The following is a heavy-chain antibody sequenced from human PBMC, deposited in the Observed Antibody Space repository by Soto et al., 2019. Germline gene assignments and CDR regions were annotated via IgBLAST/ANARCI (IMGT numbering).Heavy chain of an antibody. CDR3: ARYRLAADLSDFDY. J-gene: IGHJ4*02. CDR1: GFTLGAYA. D-gene: IGHD6-25*01. V-gene: IGHV3-49*04. Sequence: EVQLVESGGGLVQPGRSLRLSCTGSGFTLGAYAMSWVRQAPGKGLEWVGSIRSRAYGGTTEYAASVKGRFTISRDASKSSAYLQMDSLKTEYTAMYFCARYRLAADLSDFDYWGQGTLVTVSS. CDR2: IRSRAYGGTT.